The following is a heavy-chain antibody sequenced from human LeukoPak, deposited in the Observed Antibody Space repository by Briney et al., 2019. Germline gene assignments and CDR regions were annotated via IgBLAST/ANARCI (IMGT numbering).Heavy chain of an antibody. V-gene: IGHV3-48*03. CDR1: GFTFSSYE. D-gene: IGHD6-13*01. Sequence: GGSLRLSCAASGFTFSSYEMNWVRQAPGKGLEWVSYISSSGSTIYCADSVKGRFTISRDNAKNSLYLQMNSLRAEDTAVYYCARDRRGGIAAAANYFDYWGQGTLVTVSS. CDR2: ISSSGSTI. J-gene: IGHJ4*02. CDR3: ARDRRGGIAAAANYFDY.